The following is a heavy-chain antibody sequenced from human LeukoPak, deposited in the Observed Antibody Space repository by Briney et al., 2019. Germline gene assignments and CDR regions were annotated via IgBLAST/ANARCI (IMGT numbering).Heavy chain of an antibody. V-gene: IGHV3-7*01. J-gene: IGHJ4*02. Sequence: GGSLRLSCAASGFTFSSYWMSWVRQAPGKGLEWLANIKHDGTEKNYLNSVKGRFTISRDNAKNSLYLQMNSLRAEDTAVYYCARDYSGWGQGTLVTVSS. CDR3: ARDYSG. CDR1: GFTFSSYW. CDR2: IKHDGTEK. D-gene: IGHD1-26*01.